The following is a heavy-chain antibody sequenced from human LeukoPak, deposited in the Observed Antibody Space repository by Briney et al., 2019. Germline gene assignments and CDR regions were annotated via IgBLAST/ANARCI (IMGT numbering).Heavy chain of an antibody. D-gene: IGHD6-13*01. CDR1: GFTFSSYW. J-gene: IGHJ4*02. CDR2: IKRDGSEK. Sequence: GGSLRLSCAASGFTFSSYWMSWVRQAPGKGLEGVATIKRDGSEKYYVDSGKGRFTISRANAKNSQSLQITTLTAGDTAVDYCARFLTAIAVAGLFDYWGQGTLVTVSS. V-gene: IGHV3-7*01. CDR3: ARFLTAIAVAGLFDY.